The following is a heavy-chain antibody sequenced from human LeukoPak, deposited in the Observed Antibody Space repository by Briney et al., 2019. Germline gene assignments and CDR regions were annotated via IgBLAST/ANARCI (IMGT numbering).Heavy chain of an antibody. CDR1: GGSISSGSYY. CDR2: IYTSGST. CDR3: ARGLLWFGNWFDP. J-gene: IGHJ5*02. D-gene: IGHD3-10*01. Sequence: SETLSLTCTVSGGSISSGSYYWSWIRQPAGKGLEWIGRIYTSGSTNYNPSLKSRVTISVDTSKNQFSLKLSSVTAADTAVYYCARGLLWFGNWFDPWGQGTLVTVSS. V-gene: IGHV4-61*02.